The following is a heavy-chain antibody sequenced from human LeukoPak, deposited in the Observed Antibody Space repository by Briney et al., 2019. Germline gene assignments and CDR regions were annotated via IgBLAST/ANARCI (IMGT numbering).Heavy chain of an antibody. Sequence: TSETLSLTCTVSGGSISTYYWSWIRQPAGKGLEWIGRIYSNGNTNYNPSLKSRLTMSVDTSKNQFSLKLTSVTAADTAVYYCAGAPAGSLKWESPLDYWGQGTLVTVSS. CDR2: IYSNGNT. D-gene: IGHD1-26*01. CDR3: AGAPAGSLKWESPLDY. J-gene: IGHJ4*02. CDR1: GGSISTYY. V-gene: IGHV4-4*07.